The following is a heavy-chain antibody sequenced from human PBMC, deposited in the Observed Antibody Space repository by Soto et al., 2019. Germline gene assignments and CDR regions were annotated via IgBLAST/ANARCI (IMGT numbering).Heavy chain of an antibody. J-gene: IGHJ6*02. CDR1: GYAFTSYD. CDR2: MNPNSGKT. V-gene: IGHV1-8*01. Sequence: GASVKVSCRASGYAFTSYDINWVRQATGQGLEWMGWMNPNSGKTGYAQKFQGRVTMTRNTSISTAYMELRSLRSEDTAVYDCGAGVYFYGMDVWAQGTTVTVSS. D-gene: IGHD2-8*01. CDR3: GAGVYFYGMDV.